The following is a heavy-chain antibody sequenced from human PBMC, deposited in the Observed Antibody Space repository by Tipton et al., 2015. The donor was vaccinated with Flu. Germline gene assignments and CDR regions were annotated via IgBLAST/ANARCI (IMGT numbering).Heavy chain of an antibody. D-gene: IGHD5-12*01. J-gene: IGHJ3*02. CDR2: ISTSGST. V-gene: IGHV4-4*07. Sequence: TLSLTCTVSGGSISTSYWSWIRQPAGKGLEWIGRISTSGSTNYNASLESRVTLSRDTSKNHISLRLTSATAADTALYYCARDLRGYSGYTGGGAFDMWGRGIMVFVSS. CDR3: ARDLRGYSGYTGGGAFDM. CDR1: GGSISTSY.